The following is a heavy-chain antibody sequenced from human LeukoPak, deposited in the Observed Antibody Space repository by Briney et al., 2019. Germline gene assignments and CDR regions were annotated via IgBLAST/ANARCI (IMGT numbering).Heavy chain of an antibody. J-gene: IGHJ4*02. Sequence: GGSLRLSCAASGFTFSSYEMNWVRQAPGRGLEWVSYISTTGSSIYYADSVKGRFTISRDNVKNLLYLQMNSLRAEDTAVYYCARVQRGIAVALDYWGQGTLATVSS. D-gene: IGHD6-19*01. CDR3: ARVQRGIAVALDY. CDR2: ISTTGSSI. V-gene: IGHV3-48*03. CDR1: GFTFSSYE.